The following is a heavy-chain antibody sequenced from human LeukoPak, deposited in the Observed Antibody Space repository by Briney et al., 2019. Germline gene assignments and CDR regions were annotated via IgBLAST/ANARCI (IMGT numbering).Heavy chain of an antibody. CDR1: GFTFSSYS. Sequence: GGSLRLSCAASGFTFSSYSMNWVRQAPGKGLEWVSSISSSSSYIYYADSVKGRFTISRDNAKNSLYLQMNSLRAEDTAVHYCARDLPLDYYDSSGYPNWGQGTLVTVSS. V-gene: IGHV3-21*01. J-gene: IGHJ4*02. CDR3: ARDLPLDYYDSSGYPN. D-gene: IGHD3-22*01. CDR2: ISSSSSYI.